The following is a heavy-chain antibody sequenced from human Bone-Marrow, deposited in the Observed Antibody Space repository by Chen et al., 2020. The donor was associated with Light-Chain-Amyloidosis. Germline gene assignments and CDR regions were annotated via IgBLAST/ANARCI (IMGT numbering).Heavy chain of an antibody. CDR2: ISYDGSNK. CDR1: GFTFSSYA. Sequence: QVQLVESGGGVVQPGRSLRLSCAASGFTFSSYAMHWVRQAPGKGLEWVAVISYDGSNKYYADSVKGRFTISRDNSKNTLYLQMNSLRAEDTAVYYCARDRVSWAVAGTGDGFDIWGQGTMVTVSS. J-gene: IGHJ3*02. V-gene: IGHV3-30-3*01. D-gene: IGHD6-19*01. CDR3: ARDRVSWAVAGTGDGFDI.